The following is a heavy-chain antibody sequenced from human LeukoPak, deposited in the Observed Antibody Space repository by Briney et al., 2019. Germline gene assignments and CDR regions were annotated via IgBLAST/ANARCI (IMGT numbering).Heavy chain of an antibody. CDR2: IYYSGNT. J-gene: IGHJ4*02. V-gene: IGHV4-31*03. D-gene: IGHD5-18*01. CDR3: AKGYNYVPFDY. CDR1: GGSISNGGYY. Sequence: PSETLSLTCTVSGGSISNGGYYWNWIRQHPGKGLEWIGYIYYSGNTYYNPSLKSRVTISVDTSKNQFSLKLSSVTAADTAVYYCAKGYNYVPFDYWGQGTLVTVSS.